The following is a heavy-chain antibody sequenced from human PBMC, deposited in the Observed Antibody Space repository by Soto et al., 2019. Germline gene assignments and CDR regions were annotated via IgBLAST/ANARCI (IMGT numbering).Heavy chain of an antibody. CDR3: AREVGNYYYYGMDV. V-gene: IGHV4-59*01. J-gene: IGHJ6*02. Sequence: PSETLSLTCTVSGGSISSYYWSWIRQPPGKGLEWIGYIYYSGSTNYNPSLKSRVTISVDTSKNQFSLKLSSVTAADTAVYYCAREVGNYYYYGMDVWGQGXTVTVSS. D-gene: IGHD7-27*01. CDR2: IYYSGST. CDR1: GGSISSYY.